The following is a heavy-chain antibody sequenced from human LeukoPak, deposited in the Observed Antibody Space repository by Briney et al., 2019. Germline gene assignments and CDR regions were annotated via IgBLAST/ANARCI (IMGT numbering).Heavy chain of an antibody. V-gene: IGHV1-18*01. CDR1: GYSFTSYG. CDR2: ISAYNGNT. CDR3: ARDGSVSSGYPNY. Sequence: GESLKISCKGSGYSFTSYGISWVRQAPGQGLEWMGWISAYNGNTNYAQKLQGRVTMTTDTSTSTAYMELRRLRSDDTAVYYCARDGSVSSGYPNYWGQGTLVTVSS. D-gene: IGHD3-22*01. J-gene: IGHJ4*02.